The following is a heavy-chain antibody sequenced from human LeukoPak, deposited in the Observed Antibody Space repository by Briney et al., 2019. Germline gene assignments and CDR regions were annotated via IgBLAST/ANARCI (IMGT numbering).Heavy chain of an antibody. D-gene: IGHD2-21*01. CDR1: GFIFSTYG. V-gene: IGHV3-30*02. CDR3: AKDRAYGQFLWGNDY. CDR2: IRNDGSDK. Sequence: PGGSLRLSCAASGFIFSTYGMHWVRQAPGKGLEWVAFIRNDGSDKYYAVSVKGGFTISRDNSKNTLYLQMNSLRAEDTALYYCAKDRAYGQFLWGNDYWGQGTLVTVSS. J-gene: IGHJ4*02.